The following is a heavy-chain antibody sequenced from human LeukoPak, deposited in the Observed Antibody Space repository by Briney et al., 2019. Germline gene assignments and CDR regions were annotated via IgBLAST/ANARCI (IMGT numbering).Heavy chain of an antibody. Sequence: GGSLRLSCAASGFTFSSYWMHWVRQAPGKGLVWVSRINNAVSSTSYADSVKGRFTISRDNAKGTLYLQMSSLRAEDTAVYYCGKDEVTSDYWGQGTLVTVSS. CDR1: GFTFSSYW. V-gene: IGHV3-74*01. CDR2: INNAVSST. CDR3: GKDEVTSDY. J-gene: IGHJ4*02.